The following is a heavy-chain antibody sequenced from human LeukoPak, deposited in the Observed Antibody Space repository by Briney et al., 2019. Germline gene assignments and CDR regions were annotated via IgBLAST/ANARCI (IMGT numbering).Heavy chain of an antibody. Sequence: SSETLSLAGAVYGESLNSYYWSWVRQPPGEGLEWIGEIYESGTTEYNPSLKSRVTISMVPSKQQFSLSLSSVTAADTAVYYCARGAWATRLGSWGLGTPVIVSS. D-gene: IGHD2-15*01. CDR1: GESLNSYY. J-gene: IGHJ4*02. CDR3: ARGAWATRLGS. V-gene: IGHV4-34*01. CDR2: IYESGTT.